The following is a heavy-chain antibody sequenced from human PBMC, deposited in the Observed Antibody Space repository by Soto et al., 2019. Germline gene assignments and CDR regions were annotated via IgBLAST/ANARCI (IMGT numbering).Heavy chain of an antibody. D-gene: IGHD4-17*01. CDR1: GFTFSGYA. CDR3: ARELADYGDNSVYMDV. CDR2: ISYDGSNK. V-gene: IGHV3-30-3*01. J-gene: IGHJ6*03. Sequence: GGSLRLSCAASGFTFSGYAMHWVRQAPGKGLEWVAVISYDGSNKYYADSVKGRFTISRDNSKNTLYLQMNSLRAEDTAVYYCARELADYGDNSVYMDVWGKGTTVTVSS.